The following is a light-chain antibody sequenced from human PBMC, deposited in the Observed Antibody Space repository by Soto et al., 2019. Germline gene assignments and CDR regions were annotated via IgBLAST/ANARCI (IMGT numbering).Light chain of an antibody. CDR3: SSYRIITTSYV. CDR1: SNDIGSYNF. J-gene: IGLJ1*01. V-gene: IGLV2-14*03. Sequence: QSALTQPASVSGSPGQSITISCTGTSNDIGSYNFVSWYQQHPGKAPKLMIYDVSDRPSGVSIRFSGSKSGNTVSLTISGLQPEDEADYYCSSYRIITTSYVFGTGTKLTVL. CDR2: DVS.